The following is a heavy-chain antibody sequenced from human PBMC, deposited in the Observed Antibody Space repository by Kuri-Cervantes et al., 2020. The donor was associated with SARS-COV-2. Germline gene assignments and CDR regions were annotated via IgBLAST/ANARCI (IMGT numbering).Heavy chain of an antibody. Sequence: ASVKVSCKASNYTYISYGISWVRQAPGQGLEWMGWISAYNGNTNYAQKLQGRVTMTTDTSTSTAYMELRSLRSDDTAVYYCARERRSLLWFGEFFDYWGQGTLVTVSS. J-gene: IGHJ4*02. CDR1: NYTYISYG. D-gene: IGHD3-10*01. CDR2: ISAYNGNT. V-gene: IGHV1-18*01. CDR3: ARERRSLLWFGEFFDY.